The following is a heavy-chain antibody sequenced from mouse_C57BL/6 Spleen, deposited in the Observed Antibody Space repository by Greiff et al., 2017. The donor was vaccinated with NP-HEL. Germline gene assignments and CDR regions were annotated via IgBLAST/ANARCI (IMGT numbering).Heavy chain of an antibody. J-gene: IGHJ1*03. CDR2: IYPGDGDT. V-gene: IGHV1-80*01. CDR3: AREGYYYGSSYRYFDV. Sequence: QVQLQQSGAELVKPGASVKISCKASGYAFSSYWMNWVKQRPGKGLEWIGQIYPGDGDTNYNGKFKGKATLTADKSSSTAYMQLSSLTSEDSAVYFCAREGYYYGSSYRYFDVWGTGTTVTVSS. CDR1: GYAFSSYW. D-gene: IGHD1-1*01.